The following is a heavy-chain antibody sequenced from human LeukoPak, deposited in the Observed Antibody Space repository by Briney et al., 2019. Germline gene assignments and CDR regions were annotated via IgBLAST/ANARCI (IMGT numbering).Heavy chain of an antibody. CDR3: VKLIRRNLWFGDV. V-gene: IGHV3-23*01. CDR2: GSGGST. Sequence: GGSLRLSCAASGFTFNNYGMNWVRQAPGKGLEWVSSGSGGSTYYADSVKGRFTISRDNSENTLYLQMNSLRAEDTAVYYCVKLIRRNLWFGDVWGKGTTVTVSS. J-gene: IGHJ6*04. CDR1: GFTFNNYG. D-gene: IGHD3-10*01.